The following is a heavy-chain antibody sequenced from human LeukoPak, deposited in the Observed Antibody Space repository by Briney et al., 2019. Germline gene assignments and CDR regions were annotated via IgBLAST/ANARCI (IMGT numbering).Heavy chain of an antibody. CDR1: GFTFSSYG. V-gene: IGHV3-30*18. J-gene: IGHJ4*02. Sequence: GGSLRLSCAASGFTFSSYGMHWVRQAPGKGLEWVAVISYDGSNKYYADSVKGRFTISRDNSKNTPYLQMNSLRAEDTAVYYCAKDSDYWGQGTLVTVSS. CDR2: ISYDGSNK. CDR3: AKDSDY.